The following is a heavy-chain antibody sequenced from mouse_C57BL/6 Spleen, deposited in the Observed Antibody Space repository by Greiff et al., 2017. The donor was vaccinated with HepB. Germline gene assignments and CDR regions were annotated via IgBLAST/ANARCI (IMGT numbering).Heavy chain of an antibody. CDR3: ARDPYYGSRYVDD. J-gene: IGHJ2*01. V-gene: IGHV5-4*01. CDR2: ISDGGSYT. D-gene: IGHD1-1*01. CDR1: GFTFSSYA. Sequence: EVQLVESGGGLVKPGGSLKLSCAASGFTFSSYAMSWVRQTPEKRLEWVATISDGGSYTYYPDNVKGRFPISRDNAKNNLYLQMSHLKSEDTAMYYCARDPYYGSRYVDDWGQGTTLTVAS.